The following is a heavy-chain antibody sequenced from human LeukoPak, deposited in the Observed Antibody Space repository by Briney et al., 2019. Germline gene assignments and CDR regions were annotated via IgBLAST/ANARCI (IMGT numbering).Heavy chain of an antibody. Sequence: EASVKVSCKASGGTFSSYAISWVRQAPGQGLECMGGIIPIFGTANYAQKFQGRVTITTDESTSTAYMELSSLRSEDTAVYYCASGSVSNPFDYWGQGTLVTVSS. J-gene: IGHJ4*02. D-gene: IGHD1-26*01. CDR2: IIPIFGTA. V-gene: IGHV1-69*05. CDR1: GGTFSSYA. CDR3: ASGSVSNPFDY.